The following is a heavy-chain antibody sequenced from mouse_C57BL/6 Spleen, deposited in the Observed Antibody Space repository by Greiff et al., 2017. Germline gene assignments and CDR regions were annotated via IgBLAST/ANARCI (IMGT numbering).Heavy chain of an antibody. CDR3: ARNGYWGFDV. D-gene: IGHD1-1*02. V-gene: IGHV1-22*01. CDR2: INPNTGGT. CDR1: GYTFTDYN. J-gene: IGHJ1*03. Sequence: VQLQQSGPELVKPGASVKMSCKASGYTFTDYNMHWVKQSHGKSLEWIGYINPNTGGTSYNQKFKGKATLTVNKSSSTAYMELRSLTSEDSAVYYCARNGYWGFDVWGTGTTVTVSS.